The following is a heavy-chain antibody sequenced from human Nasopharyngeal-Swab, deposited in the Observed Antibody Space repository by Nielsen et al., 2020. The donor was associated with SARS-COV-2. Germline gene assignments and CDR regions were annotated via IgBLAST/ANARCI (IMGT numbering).Heavy chain of an antibody. CDR1: GFTFSSYA. D-gene: IGHD4-17*01. V-gene: IGHV3-23*01. Sequence: GESLKISCAASGFTFSSYAMTWVRQAPGKGLEWVSTISGRGATIYYADSVKGRFTVSRDNSKNTVSLQMSSLRAEDTAVYYCATARLMTTVQYWGQGTLVTVSS. CDR3: ATARLMTTVQY. J-gene: IGHJ4*02. CDR2: ISGRGATI.